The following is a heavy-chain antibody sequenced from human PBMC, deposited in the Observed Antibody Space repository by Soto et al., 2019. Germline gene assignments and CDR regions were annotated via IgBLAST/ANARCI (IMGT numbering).Heavy chain of an antibody. V-gene: IGHV1-46*01. CDR2: INPSGGST. J-gene: IGHJ5*02. CDR1: GYAFTRYY. Sequence: SVKFPCKSSGYAFTRYYSHCMRQAPGQWLEWMGLINPSGGSTSYGQKVQGSVPVTRDTSASTVYMTLSSLRSEDRAVYYCARDPGWATGDGGVGFDPWGQGTLVTGSS. CDR3: ARDPGWATGDGGVGFDP. D-gene: IGHD2-8*02.